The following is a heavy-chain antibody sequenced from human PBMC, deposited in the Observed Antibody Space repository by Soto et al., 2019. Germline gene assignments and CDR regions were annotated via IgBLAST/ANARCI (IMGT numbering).Heavy chain of an antibody. CDR1: GGTFSSYT. CDR3: ARDRSSSSGLSMTFDY. CDR2: IIPILGIA. V-gene: IGHV1-69*04. D-gene: IGHD6-6*01. J-gene: IGHJ4*02. Sequence: SVKVSCKASGGTFSSYTISWVRQAPGQGLEWMGRIIPILGIANYAQKFQGRVTITADKSTSTAYMELSSLRSEDTAVYYCARDRSSSSGLSMTFDYWGQGTLVTVSS.